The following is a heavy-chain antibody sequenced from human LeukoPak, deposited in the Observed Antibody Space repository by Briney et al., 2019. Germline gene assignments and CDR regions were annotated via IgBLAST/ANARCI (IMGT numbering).Heavy chain of an antibody. D-gene: IGHD4-17*01. J-gene: IGHJ4*02. Sequence: GVSLRLSCAASGFTFRTFGMHWVRQAPGKGLEWVAFIRFDGGNIYYADSVKGRFTISRDSSKNTLYLQMNSLRAEDTAVYYCAKGRGGYGDDEIDYWGQGTLVTVSS. CDR1: GFTFRTFG. V-gene: IGHV3-30*02. CDR2: IRFDGGNI. CDR3: AKGRGGYGDDEIDY.